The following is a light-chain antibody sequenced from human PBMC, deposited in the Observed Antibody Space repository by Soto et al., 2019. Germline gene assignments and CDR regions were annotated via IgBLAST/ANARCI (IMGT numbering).Light chain of an antibody. CDR2: GNS. CDR1: SSNIGAGYD. CDR3: QSYDISLSGWV. V-gene: IGLV1-40*01. Sequence: QSVLTQPPSVSGAPGQRVTISCTGSSSNIGAGYDVHWYQQLPGTAPKLLIYGNSNRPSGVPDRFSGSKSGTSASLAITGLQAEDAADYYCQSYDISLSGWVFGGGTKVTVL. J-gene: IGLJ3*02.